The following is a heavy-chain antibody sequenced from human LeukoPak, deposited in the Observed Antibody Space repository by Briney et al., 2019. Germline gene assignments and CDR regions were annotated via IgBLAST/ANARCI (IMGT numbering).Heavy chain of an antibody. V-gene: IGHV3-74*01. CDR3: ARTAYDSSAYYDY. CDR2: INSDGSGT. D-gene: IGHD3-22*01. Sequence: GGSLRLSCAASGFTVSNNYMSWVRQAPGKGLVWVSRINSDGSGTTYADSVKGRFTISRDNARNTLYLQMNSLRAEDTAVYYCARTAYDSSAYYDYWGQGILDTVSS. CDR1: GFTVSNNY. J-gene: IGHJ4*02.